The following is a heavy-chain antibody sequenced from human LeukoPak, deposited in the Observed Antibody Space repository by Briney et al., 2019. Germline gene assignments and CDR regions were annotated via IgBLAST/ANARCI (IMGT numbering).Heavy chain of an antibody. CDR1: GGSISSYY. Sequence: PSETLSLTCTVSGGSISSYYWIWIRQPPGKGLEWIGYIYYSGSTNYNPSLKSRVTISVDTSKNQFSLKLTSVTAANTAMYYGAGGVPEYYVFWSGYFYYFDYWGQGTLVTVSS. V-gene: IGHV4-59*01. D-gene: IGHD3-3*01. J-gene: IGHJ4*02. CDR3: AGGVPEYYVFWSGYFYYFDY. CDR2: IYYSGST.